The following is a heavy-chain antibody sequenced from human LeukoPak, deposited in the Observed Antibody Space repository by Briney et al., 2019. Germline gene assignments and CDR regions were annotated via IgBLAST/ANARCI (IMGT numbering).Heavy chain of an antibody. V-gene: IGHV1-18*01. J-gene: IGHJ5*02. CDR1: GYTSTSYG. CDR2: ISAYNGNT. CDR3: AVERYCSSTSCYGNWFDP. Sequence: ASVKVSCKASGYTSTSYGISWVRQAPGQGLEWMGWISAYNGNTNYAQKLQGRVTMTTDTSTSTAYMELRSLRSDDTAVYYCAVERYCSSTSCYGNWFDPWGQGTLVTVSS. D-gene: IGHD2-2*01.